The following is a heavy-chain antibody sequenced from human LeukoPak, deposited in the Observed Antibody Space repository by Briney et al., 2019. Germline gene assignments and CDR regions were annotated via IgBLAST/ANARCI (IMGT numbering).Heavy chain of an antibody. Sequence: PSETLSLTXTVSGGSISSYYWSWIRQTAGKGLEWLGRIYTSGSTNYNPSLKSRVTMSVDTSKNQFSLKLSSVTAADTAVYYCARGWGYRYSSSWYYYMDVWGKGTTVAVSS. J-gene: IGHJ6*03. CDR3: ARGWGYRYSSSWYYYMDV. CDR1: GGSISSYY. V-gene: IGHV4-4*07. CDR2: IYTSGST. D-gene: IGHD6-13*01.